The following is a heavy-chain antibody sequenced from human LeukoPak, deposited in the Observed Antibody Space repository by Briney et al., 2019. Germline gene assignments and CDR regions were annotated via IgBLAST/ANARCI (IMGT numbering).Heavy chain of an antibody. V-gene: IGHV3-9*01. CDR1: GFTFDDYA. CDR3: AELGITMIGGV. J-gene: IGHJ6*04. D-gene: IGHD3-10*02. CDR2: ISWNSGRI. Sequence: GGSLRLSCAASGFTFDDYAMHWVRQAPGKGLEWVSGISWNSGRIGYADAVKGRFTISRDNAKNSLDLQMNSLRAEDTAVYYCAELGITMIGGVWGKGTTVTISS.